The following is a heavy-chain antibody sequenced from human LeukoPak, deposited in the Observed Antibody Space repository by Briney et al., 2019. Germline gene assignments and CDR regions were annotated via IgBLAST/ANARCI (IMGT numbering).Heavy chain of an antibody. CDR1: GFIFSSYA. CDR3: ARAPPGRDLLGGFDF. J-gene: IGHJ4*02. CDR2: ISRSSSYI. V-gene: IGHV3-21*01. Sequence: PGGSLRLSCAASGFIFSSYAIHWVRQAPGKGLQWVSSISRSSSYIYYADSVKGRFTISRDNARNSLYLQMNSLRAEDTAVYYCARAPPGRDLLGGFDFWGQGIRVTVSS. D-gene: IGHD2-15*01.